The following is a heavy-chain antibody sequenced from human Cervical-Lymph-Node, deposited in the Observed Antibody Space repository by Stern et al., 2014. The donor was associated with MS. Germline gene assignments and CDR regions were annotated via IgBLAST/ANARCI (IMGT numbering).Heavy chain of an antibody. D-gene: IGHD2-15*01. V-gene: IGHV3-7*01. CDR2: IKEDGSET. Sequence: QLVQSGGGLVQPGRSLSLSCAASGFTFSSYWMNWVRQAPGKGLEWVANIKEDGSETYYVDSVKGRFTISRDNAKNSLYLQMNSLRAEDTAVYYCARGSDTWGQGTLVTVSS. J-gene: IGHJ5*02. CDR3: ARGSDT. CDR1: GFTFSSYW.